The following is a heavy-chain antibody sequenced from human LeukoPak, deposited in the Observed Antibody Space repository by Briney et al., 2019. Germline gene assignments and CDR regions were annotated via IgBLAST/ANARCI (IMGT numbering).Heavy chain of an antibody. CDR1: GFTFSSYA. Sequence: GGSLRLSCAASGFTFSSYAMSWVRQAPGKGLEWVSGISSSCGSTYYADSVKGRFTISRDNSKNTLYLQMKSLRAEDTAVYYCAKDAWLPDTAGIYWGQGTLVTVSS. CDR2: ISSSCGST. CDR3: AKDAWLPDTAGIY. D-gene: IGHD6-19*01. V-gene: IGHV3-23*01. J-gene: IGHJ4*02.